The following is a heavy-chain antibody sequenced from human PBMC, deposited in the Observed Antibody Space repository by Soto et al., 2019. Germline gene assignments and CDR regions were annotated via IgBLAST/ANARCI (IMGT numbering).Heavy chain of an antibody. CDR3: ARESREAILIDY. J-gene: IGHJ4*02. D-gene: IGHD3-3*01. Sequence: ASVKVSCKASGYTFTSYDINWVRQATGQGLEWMGWMNPNSGNTGYAQKFQGRVTMTRNTSISTAYMELSSLRSEDTAVYYCARESREAILIDYWGQGTLVTVSS. CDR1: GYTFTSYD. V-gene: IGHV1-8*01. CDR2: MNPNSGNT.